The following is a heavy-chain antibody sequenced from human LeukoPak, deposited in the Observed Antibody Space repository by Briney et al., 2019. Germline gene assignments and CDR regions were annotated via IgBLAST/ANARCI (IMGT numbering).Heavy chain of an antibody. CDR1: GYTFTGYY. J-gene: IGHJ4*02. CDR2: INPNSGGT. V-gene: IGHV1-2*02. CDR3: ARGVYYDSSGYYYENY. D-gene: IGHD3-22*01. Sequence: ASMKVSCKASGYTFTGYYMHWVRQAPGQGLEWMGWINPNSGGTNYAQKFQGTVTMTRDTSISTAYMELSRLRSDDTAVYYCARGVYYDSSGYYYENYWGQGTLVTVSS.